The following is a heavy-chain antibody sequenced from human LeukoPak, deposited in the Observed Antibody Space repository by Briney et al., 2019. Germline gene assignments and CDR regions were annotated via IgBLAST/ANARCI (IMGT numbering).Heavy chain of an antibody. D-gene: IGHD4-17*01. Sequence: GESLKISCKGSGYSFTSYWIGWVRQMPGKGLEWMGIIYPGDSDTRYSPSFQGQVTISADKSISTAYLQWSSLKASDTAMYYCARQGPLTTVTTLAFDIWGQGTMVTVSS. CDR1: GYSFTSYW. J-gene: IGHJ3*02. CDR2: IYPGDSDT. CDR3: ARQGPLTTVTTLAFDI. V-gene: IGHV5-51*01.